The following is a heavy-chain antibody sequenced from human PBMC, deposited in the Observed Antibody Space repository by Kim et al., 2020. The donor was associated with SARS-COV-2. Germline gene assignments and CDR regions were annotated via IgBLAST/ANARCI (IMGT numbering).Heavy chain of an antibody. V-gene: IGHV3-53*04. CDR3: AREKDYYDSSGTRAFDI. J-gene: IGHJ3*02. D-gene: IGHD3-22*01. Sequence: VKGRFTITRHKSKNTLYLQMNSLRAEDTAVYYCAREKDYYDSSGTRAFDIWGQGTMVTVSS.